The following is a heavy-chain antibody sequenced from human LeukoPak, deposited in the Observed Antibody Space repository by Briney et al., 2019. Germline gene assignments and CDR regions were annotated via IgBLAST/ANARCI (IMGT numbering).Heavy chain of an antibody. CDR2: INHSGST. V-gene: IGHV4-34*01. D-gene: IGHD6-19*01. J-gene: IGHJ6*03. CDR1: GRYFSGYY. CDR3: ARAPAGTLLYYYFYRDV. Sequence: SDPLSLTYAVYGRYFSGYYWSWIRQPPGKGLEWIGEINHSGSTNYNPSLKSRVTISVDTSKKQLFLKLSSVTAADTAVYYCARAPAGTLLYYYFYRDVWGKDTTVTVSS.